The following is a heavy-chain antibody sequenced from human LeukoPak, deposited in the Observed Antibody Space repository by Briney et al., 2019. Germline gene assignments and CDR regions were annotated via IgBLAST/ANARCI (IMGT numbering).Heavy chain of an antibody. D-gene: IGHD6-13*01. V-gene: IGHV3-48*01. J-gene: IGHJ3*02. CDR1: GFTFSSYS. CDR2: ISSSSSTI. Sequence: PGGSLRLSCAASGFTFSSYSMNWVRQAPGKGLEWVSYISSSSSTIYYADSVKGRFTISRDNAKNSLYLQMNSLRAEDTAVYYCARDWAAGYSSSWYSEGAFDIWGQGTMVTVSS. CDR3: ARDWAAGYSSSWYSEGAFDI.